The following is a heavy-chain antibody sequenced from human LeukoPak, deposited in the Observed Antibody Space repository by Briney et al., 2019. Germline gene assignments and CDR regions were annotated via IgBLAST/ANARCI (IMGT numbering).Heavy chain of an antibody. V-gene: IGHV1-18*04. J-gene: IGHJ5*02. CDR1: GYTFTSYG. CDR2: ISAYNGNT. Sequence: ASVKVSCKASGYTFTSYGISWVRQAPGQGLEWMGWISAYNGNTNYAQKLQGRVTMTTDTSTSTAYMELRSLRSDDTAVYYCARVGDDCDILTNWFDPWGQGTLVTVSS. D-gene: IGHD3-9*01. CDR3: ARVGDDCDILTNWFDP.